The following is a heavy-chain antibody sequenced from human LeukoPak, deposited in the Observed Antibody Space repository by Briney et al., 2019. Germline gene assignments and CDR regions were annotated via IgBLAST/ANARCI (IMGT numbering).Heavy chain of an antibody. D-gene: IGHD2-21*01. Sequence: GGSLRLSCAASGFTFSSHAMSWVRQAPGKGLEWVSGISGSGSSTFYADSVKGRFTISRDSSKNTLYLQMNSLRVEDTAVYYCARVSFRYYFDYWGQGTLVTVSS. CDR2: ISGSGSST. V-gene: IGHV3-23*01. CDR3: ARVSFRYYFDY. J-gene: IGHJ4*02. CDR1: GFTFSSHA.